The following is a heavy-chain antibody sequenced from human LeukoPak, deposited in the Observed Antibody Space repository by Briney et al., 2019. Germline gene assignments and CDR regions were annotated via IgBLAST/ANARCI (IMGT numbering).Heavy chain of an antibody. CDR2: ISSGGGTK. V-gene: IGHV3-23*01. CDR3: ATEGSQPSNYHRSTYYDY. CDR1: GFTFVNYA. J-gene: IGHJ4*02. Sequence: GGSLRFSCEASGFTFVNYAMSWVRQAPGKGLEWVSVISSGGGTKYCADSVKGRFTVSRDDSKNTLSLQMDSLRAEDTAVYFCATEGSQPSNYHRSTYYDYWGRGTLVTVSS. D-gene: IGHD2/OR15-2a*01.